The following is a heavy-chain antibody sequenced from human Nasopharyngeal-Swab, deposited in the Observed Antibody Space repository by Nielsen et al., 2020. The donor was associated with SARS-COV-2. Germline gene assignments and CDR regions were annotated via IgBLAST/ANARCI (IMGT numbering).Heavy chain of an antibody. J-gene: IGHJ6*02. CDR3: ARGRRITTPYGMDV. Sequence: SETLSLTCAVYGGSFSGYYWSWIRQPPGKGLEWIGEINHSGSTNYNPSLKSQVTISVDTSKNQFSLKLSSVTAAGTAVYYCARGRRITTPYGMDVWGQGTTVTVSS. V-gene: IGHV4-34*01. D-gene: IGHD3-16*01. CDR2: INHSGST. CDR1: GGSFSGYY.